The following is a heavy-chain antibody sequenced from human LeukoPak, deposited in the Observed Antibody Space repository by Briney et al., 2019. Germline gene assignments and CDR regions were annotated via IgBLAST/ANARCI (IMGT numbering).Heavy chain of an antibody. Sequence: PGASLRLSCAASGFTFSNYAMSWVRQAPGKGLEWVSAITGSCGNTYYTDSVKGRFTISRDNSKNTLYLQMNSLRDEDTAVYYCAKWGDFDVLTGYYVHDFWGQGPLVPVS. CDR3: AKWGDFDVLTGYYVHDF. CDR2: ITGSCGNT. CDR1: GFTFSNYA. J-gene: IGHJ4*02. V-gene: IGHV3-23*01. D-gene: IGHD3-9*01.